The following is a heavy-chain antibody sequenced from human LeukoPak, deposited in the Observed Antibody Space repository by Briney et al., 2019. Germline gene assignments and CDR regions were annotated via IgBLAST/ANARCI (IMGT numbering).Heavy chain of an antibody. CDR1: GFTFSSYE. Sequence: GGSLRLSCAASGFTFSSYEMNWVRQAPGKGLEWVANIKQDGSEKYYVDSVKGRFTISRDNAKNSLYLQMNSLRAEDTAVYYCARKNGLDYWGQGTLVTVSS. CDR2: IKQDGSEK. J-gene: IGHJ4*02. V-gene: IGHV3-7*01. CDR3: ARKNGLDY.